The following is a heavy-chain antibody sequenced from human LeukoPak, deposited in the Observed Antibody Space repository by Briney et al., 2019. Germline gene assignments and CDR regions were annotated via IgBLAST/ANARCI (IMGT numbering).Heavy chain of an antibody. Sequence: GGSLRLSCAASGFTFSSYAMSWVRQAPGKGLEWVSAISGSGGSTYYADSVKGRFTISRDNSKNTPYLQMNSLRAEDTAVYYCAKDQRATRLYYFDYWGQGTLVTVSS. V-gene: IGHV3-23*01. CDR3: AKDQRATRLYYFDY. D-gene: IGHD5-12*01. J-gene: IGHJ4*02. CDR1: GFTFSSYA. CDR2: ISGSGGST.